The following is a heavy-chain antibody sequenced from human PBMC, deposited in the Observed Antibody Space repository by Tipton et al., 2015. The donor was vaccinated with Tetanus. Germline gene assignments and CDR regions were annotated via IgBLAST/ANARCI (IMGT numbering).Heavy chain of an antibody. J-gene: IGHJ5*02. CDR3: ARPSPENTPGQHFDP. CDR1: GGSISGSRFF. Sequence: TLSLTCGVSGGSISGSRFFWAWVRQPPGKGLEWIGSISSRGSAYYNPSLRSRVTISVDTSNNDFSLRLTSVSAADTAVYYCARPSPENTPGQHFDPWGRGTLVTVSS. D-gene: IGHD2-15*01. V-gene: IGHV4-39*02. CDR2: ISSRGSA.